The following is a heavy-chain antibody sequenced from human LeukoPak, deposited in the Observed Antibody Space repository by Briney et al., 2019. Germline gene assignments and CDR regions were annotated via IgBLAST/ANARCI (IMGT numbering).Heavy chain of an antibody. Sequence: SETLSLTCTVSGGSISSYYWSWIRQPAGKGLEWIGRIYTSGSTNYNPSLKSRVTMSVDTSKNQFSLKLSSVTAADTAVYYCARARFSPQPAAFDIWGQGTMVTVSS. CDR3: ARARFSPQPAAFDI. D-gene: IGHD6-13*01. CDR1: GGSISSYY. J-gene: IGHJ3*02. V-gene: IGHV4-4*07. CDR2: IYTSGST.